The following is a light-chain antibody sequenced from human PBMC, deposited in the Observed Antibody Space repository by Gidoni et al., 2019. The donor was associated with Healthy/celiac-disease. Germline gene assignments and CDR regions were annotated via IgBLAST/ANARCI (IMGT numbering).Light chain of an antibody. CDR2: AAS. Sequence: YVLTQPPSGSGAPGQTARSTCGGHNIGSKRVHWYQQTPGQAPVLVVSAASARPSGLPERFSGSNSGNTATLTISRVEAGDEADYYCQVWDSSSDHVVFGGGTKLTVL. J-gene: IGLJ2*01. V-gene: IGLV3-21*02. CDR3: QVWDSSSDHVV. CDR1: NIGSKR.